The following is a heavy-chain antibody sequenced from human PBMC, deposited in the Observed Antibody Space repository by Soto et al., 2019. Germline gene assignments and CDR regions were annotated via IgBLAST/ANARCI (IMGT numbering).Heavy chain of an antibody. V-gene: IGHV1-69*13. CDR1: GGTFSSYA. CDR2: IIPIFGTA. Sequence: AASVKVSCKASGGTFSSYAISWVRQAPGQGLEWMGGIIPIFGTANYAQKFQGRVTITADESTSTAYMELSSLRAEDTAVYYCAQGGLYSSEPRFDYWGQGALVTVS. J-gene: IGHJ4*02. CDR3: AQGGLYSSEPRFDY. D-gene: IGHD6-19*01.